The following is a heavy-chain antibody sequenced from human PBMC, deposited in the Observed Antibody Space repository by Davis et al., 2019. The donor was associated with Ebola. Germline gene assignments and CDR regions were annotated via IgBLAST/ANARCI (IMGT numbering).Heavy chain of an antibody. V-gene: IGHV1-2*06. CDR1: GYTFTGYY. D-gene: IGHD6-19*01. CDR3: ARGLYGWYYFDY. J-gene: IGHJ4*02. CDR2: NSPNSGGT. Sequence: SVKVSCKASGYTFTGYYIHWVRQAPGQGLEWMGRNSPNSGGTNYAQKFQGRVTMTRDTSISTAYMELSRLTSDDTAVYYCARGLYGWYYFDYWGQGTLVTVSS.